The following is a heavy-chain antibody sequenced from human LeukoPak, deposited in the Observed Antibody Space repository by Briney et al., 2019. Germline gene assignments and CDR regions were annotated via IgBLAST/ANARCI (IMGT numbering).Heavy chain of an antibody. Sequence: GGSLRLSCAASGFTFSSYEMNWVRQAPGKGLEWVSYISSSGSTIYYADSVKGRFTISRDNAKNSLYLQMNSLRAGDTAVYYCARVPLLYDFWSGYYYYYYYYMDVWGKGTTVTVSS. CDR1: GFTFSSYE. CDR2: ISSSGSTI. V-gene: IGHV3-48*03. CDR3: ARVPLLYDFWSGYYYYYYYYMDV. J-gene: IGHJ6*03. D-gene: IGHD3-3*01.